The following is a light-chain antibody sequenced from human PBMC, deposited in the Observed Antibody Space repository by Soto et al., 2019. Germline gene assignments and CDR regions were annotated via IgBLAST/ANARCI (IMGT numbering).Light chain of an antibody. Sequence: QSALTQPASVSGSPGQSITISCTGSSSDVGAYDYVSWYQQHPGKAPKLMIYDVNNRPSGVSNRFSGSKSGNTASLTISGLQAEDEADYYCSSSTSISTRRFVFGTGTKVTVL. CDR1: SSDVGAYDY. J-gene: IGLJ1*01. V-gene: IGLV2-14*01. CDR2: DVN. CDR3: SSSTSISTRRFV.